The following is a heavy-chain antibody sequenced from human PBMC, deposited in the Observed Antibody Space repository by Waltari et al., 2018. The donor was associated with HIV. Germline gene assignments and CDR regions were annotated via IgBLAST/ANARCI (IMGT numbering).Heavy chain of an antibody. CDR1: GFTFSDGW. V-gene: IGHV3-15*01. CDR3: TTEDYGDFL. Sequence: EGQLVESGGGLVKPGGSLRLSCAASGFTFSDGWMSWVRQTPGKGVEWVGQIKSATDGVISDHAAPVKDIFTIVRDDAKNTFFLQMNRRKTEDTAFYYCTTEDYGDFLWGQGTLGTVSA. D-gene: IGHD4-17*01. J-gene: IGHJ4*02. CDR2: IKSATDGVIS.